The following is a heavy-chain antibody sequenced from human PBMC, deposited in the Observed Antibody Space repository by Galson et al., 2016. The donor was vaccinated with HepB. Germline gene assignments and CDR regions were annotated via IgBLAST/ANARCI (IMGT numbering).Heavy chain of an antibody. Sequence: SLRLSCAASGFMFSTYAMSWVRQAPGKGLEWVSGIRNDGASTFYADSVRGRFTISRDNAKDTLYLRMNSLRPEDTAIYYCAKDESGSYLFDYWGQGTLVNVSS. V-gene: IGHV3-23*01. CDR3: AKDESGSYLFDY. D-gene: IGHD1-26*01. CDR1: GFMFSTYA. CDR2: IRNDGAST. J-gene: IGHJ4*02.